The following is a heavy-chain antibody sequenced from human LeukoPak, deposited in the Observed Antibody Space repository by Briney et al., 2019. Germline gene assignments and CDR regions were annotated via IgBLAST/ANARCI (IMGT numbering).Heavy chain of an antibody. Sequence: ASVKVSCKASGYTFTSYYMHWVRQAPGQGLEWMGIINPSGGSTSYAQKFQGRVTMTRDMSTSTVYMELSSLRSEDTAVYYCARGDIVVVVAATRADPFFDPWGQGTLVTVSS. V-gene: IGHV1-46*01. D-gene: IGHD2-15*01. CDR1: GYTFTSYY. CDR2: INPSGGST. J-gene: IGHJ5*02. CDR3: ARGDIVVVVAATRADPFFDP.